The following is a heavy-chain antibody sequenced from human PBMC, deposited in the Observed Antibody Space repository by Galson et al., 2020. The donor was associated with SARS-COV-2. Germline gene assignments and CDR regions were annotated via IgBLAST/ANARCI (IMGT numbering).Heavy chain of an antibody. J-gene: IGHJ5*02. CDR3: ATERYSGSRGWES. Sequence: GGPLRLSCVASGFRFSSNAMHWVRQAPGKGLEWVAVLSNDGKKKYYIDSVKGRFAISRDNSAKTVYMQMNSLTAADTGMYFCATERYSGSRGWESWGQGILVTVSS. CDR2: LSNDGKKK. V-gene: IGHV3-30*09. D-gene: IGHD6-6*01. CDR1: GFRFSSNA.